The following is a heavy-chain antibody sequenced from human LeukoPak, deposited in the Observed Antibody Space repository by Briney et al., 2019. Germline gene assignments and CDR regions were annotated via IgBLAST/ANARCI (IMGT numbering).Heavy chain of an antibody. D-gene: IGHD1-1*01. Sequence: GGSLTLSCVASGSTVRSNYMSWVRQAPGKGLEWVSLLYTDDTTYYADSVEGRFTISRDDSKNTIYLQMNSLRAEDTAVYYCARGGVNYWNPRYWGQGTLVTVSS. CDR2: LYTDDTT. V-gene: IGHV3-53*01. CDR1: GSTVRSNY. J-gene: IGHJ4*02. CDR3: ARGGVNYWNPRY.